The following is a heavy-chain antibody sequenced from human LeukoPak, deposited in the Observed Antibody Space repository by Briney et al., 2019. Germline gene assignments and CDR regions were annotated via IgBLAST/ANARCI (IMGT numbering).Heavy chain of an antibody. D-gene: IGHD3/OR15-3a*01. CDR1: GFTFSSYG. Sequence: GGTLRLSCAASGFTFSSYGMSWVRQAPGKGLEWVSAISGSGGSTYYADSVKGRFTISRDNSKNTLYLQMNSLRAEDTAVYYCARQTGSGLFILPGGQGTLVTVSS. J-gene: IGHJ4*02. CDR2: ISGSGGST. CDR3: ARQTGSGLFILP. V-gene: IGHV3-23*01.